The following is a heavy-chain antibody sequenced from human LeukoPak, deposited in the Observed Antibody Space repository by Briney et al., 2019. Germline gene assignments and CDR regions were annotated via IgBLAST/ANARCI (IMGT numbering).Heavy chain of an antibody. D-gene: IGHD1-7*01. CDR1: GGSFSGYY. V-gene: IGHV4-34*01. J-gene: IGHJ4*02. CDR2: INHSGST. CDR3: ARVPNYYFDY. Sequence: SETLSLTCAVYGGSFSGYYWSWIRQPPGKGLEWIGEINHSGSTNYNPSLKSRVTISVDTSKNQFSLKLSSVTAADTAVYYCARVPNYYFDYWGQGTLVTVSS.